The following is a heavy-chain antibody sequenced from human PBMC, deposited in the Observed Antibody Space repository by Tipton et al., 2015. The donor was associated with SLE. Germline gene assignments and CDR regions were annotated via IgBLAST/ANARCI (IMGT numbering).Heavy chain of an antibody. D-gene: IGHD3-10*01. V-gene: IGHV1-46*01. CDR2: INPSGGST. Sequence: QSGAEVKKPGASVKVSCKASGYTFTSYYMHWVRRAPGQGLEWMGIINPSGGSTSYAQKFQGRVTMTRDTSTSTVYMELSSLRSEDTAVYYCARDPFLGYGSGSKDAFDIWGQGTMDTVSS. J-gene: IGHJ3*02. CDR1: GYTFTSYY. CDR3: ARDPFLGYGSGSKDAFDI.